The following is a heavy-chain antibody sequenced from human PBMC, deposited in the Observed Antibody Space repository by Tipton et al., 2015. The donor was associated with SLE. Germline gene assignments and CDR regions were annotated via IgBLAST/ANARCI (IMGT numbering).Heavy chain of an antibody. J-gene: IGHJ4*02. CDR1: GFTFSNYW. Sequence: GSLRLSCTASGFTFSNYWMYWVRQAPGKGLVWVSRIFSDGTSTNYADSVKGRFTISRDNAKNTLYLQMNSLRAEDTAVYYCARGLRYCNGGICYSAFDYWGQGTLVTVSS. V-gene: IGHV3-74*01. CDR3: ARGLRYCNGGICYSAFDY. D-gene: IGHD2-15*01. CDR2: IFSDGTST.